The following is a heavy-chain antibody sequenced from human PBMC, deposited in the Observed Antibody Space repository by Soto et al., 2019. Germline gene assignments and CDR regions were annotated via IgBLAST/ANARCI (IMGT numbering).Heavy chain of an antibody. CDR3: AKDVPGYSSGWYPVDY. Sequence: QVQLVESGGGVVQPGRSLRLSCAASGFTFSSYGMHWVRQAPGKGLEWVAVISYDGSNKYYADSVKGRFTISRDNSKNTLYLQMNSLRAEDTAVYYCAKDVPGYSSGWYPVDYWGQGTLVTVSS. D-gene: IGHD6-19*01. CDR2: ISYDGSNK. V-gene: IGHV3-30*18. J-gene: IGHJ4*02. CDR1: GFTFSSYG.